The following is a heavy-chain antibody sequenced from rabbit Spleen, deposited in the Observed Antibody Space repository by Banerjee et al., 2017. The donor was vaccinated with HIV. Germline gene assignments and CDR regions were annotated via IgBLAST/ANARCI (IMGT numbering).Heavy chain of an antibody. Sequence: SLEESGGDLVKPGASLTLTCTASGVSFSSNYYMCWVRQAPGKGLEWIACIYTGSGSTYYATWAKGRFTISKTSSTTVTLQMTSLTAADTATYLCARGAGYANGVYWRLWYFMLWGQGTLVTVS. D-gene: IGHD6-1*01. V-gene: IGHV1S40*01. CDR1: GVSFSSNYY. J-gene: IGHJ4*01. CDR2: IYTGSGST. CDR3: ARGAGYANGVYWRLWYFML.